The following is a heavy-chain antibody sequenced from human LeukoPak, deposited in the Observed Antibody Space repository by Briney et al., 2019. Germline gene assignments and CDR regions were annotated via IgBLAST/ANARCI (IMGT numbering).Heavy chain of an antibody. J-gene: IGHJ4*02. CDR2: IKSKTDGGKT. CDR3: TTDYSGSYPSLDY. CDR1: GFTFSNAW. Sequence: GGSLRLSCAASGFTFSNAWMSWVRQAPGKGLEWVGRIKSKTDGGKTDYAAPVKGRFTISRDDSKNTLYLQMNSLKTEDTAVYYCTTDYSGSYPSLDYWGQGTLVTVSS. V-gene: IGHV3-15*01. D-gene: IGHD1-26*01.